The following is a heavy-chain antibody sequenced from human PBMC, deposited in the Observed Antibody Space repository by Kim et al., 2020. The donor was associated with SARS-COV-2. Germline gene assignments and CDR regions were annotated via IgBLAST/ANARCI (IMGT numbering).Heavy chain of an antibody. D-gene: IGHD4-4*01. CDR2: ISSHGTTI. V-gene: IGHV3-48*03. CDR1: GFTFSSFE. CDR3: VRYCSNSNCHGH. Sequence: GGSLRLSCTASGFTFSSFEMNWVRQAPGKGLEWVSYISSHGTTIHYADSVQGRFTISRDNAKNSMYLQMNSLRVEDTAIYYCVRYCSNSNCHGHWGQGTLVTVSS. J-gene: IGHJ4*02.